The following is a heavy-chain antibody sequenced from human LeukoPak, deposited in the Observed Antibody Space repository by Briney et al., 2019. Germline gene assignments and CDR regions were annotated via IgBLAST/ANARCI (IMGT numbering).Heavy chain of an antibody. CDR2: IYYSGGT. D-gene: IGHD5-18*01. Sequence: SETLSLTCTVSGDSISSSSYYWGWIRQPPGKGLEWIGSIYYSGGTYYNPSLKSRVTISVDTSKNQFSLKLSSVTAADTAVYYCARRRGHNFDYWGQGTLVTVSS. CDR1: GDSISSSSYY. V-gene: IGHV4-39*01. J-gene: IGHJ4*02. CDR3: ARRRGHNFDY.